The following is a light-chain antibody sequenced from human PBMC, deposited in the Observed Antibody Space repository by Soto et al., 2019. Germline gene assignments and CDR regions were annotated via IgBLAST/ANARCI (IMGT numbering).Light chain of an antibody. CDR3: CSYAASFWV. Sequence: QSVLTQPRSVSGSPGQSVTISCAGTSNDVVAYNYVSWYQQHPGKAPKLIIYAVIKRPSGVPDRFSGSKSGNTASLTISGLQTEDEDDYYCCSYAASFWVFGGGTKLTVL. J-gene: IGLJ3*02. CDR1: SNDVVAYNY. V-gene: IGLV2-11*01. CDR2: AVI.